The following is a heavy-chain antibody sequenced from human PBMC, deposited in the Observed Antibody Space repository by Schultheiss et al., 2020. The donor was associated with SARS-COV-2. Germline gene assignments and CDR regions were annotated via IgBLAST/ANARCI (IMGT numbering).Heavy chain of an antibody. V-gene: IGHV1-8*01. J-gene: IGHJ6*02. CDR1: GYTFTSYD. CDR3: ARVPRGSGNGMDV. CDR2: MNPTSANT. D-gene: IGHD3-10*01. Sequence: ASVKVSCKASGYTFTSYDINWVRQATGQGLEWMGWMNPTSANTGYTQNFQGRVTMTTDTSTSTAYMELRSLRSDGTAVYYCARVPRGSGNGMDVWGQGTTVTVSS.